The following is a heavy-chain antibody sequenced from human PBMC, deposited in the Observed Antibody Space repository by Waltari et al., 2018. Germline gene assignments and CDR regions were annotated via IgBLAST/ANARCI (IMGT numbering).Heavy chain of an antibody. CDR3: ARESIAAAGTLDY. CDR1: GGSISSSSYY. CDR2: IYYSGST. V-gene: IGHV4-39*07. J-gene: IGHJ4*02. D-gene: IGHD6-13*01. Sequence: QLQLQESGPGLVKPSETLSLTCTVSGGSISSSSYYWGWIRQPPGKGLEWIGSIYYSGSTCYNPSLKSRVTISVDTSKNQFSLKLSSVTAADTAVYYCARESIAAAGTLDYWGQGTLVTVSS.